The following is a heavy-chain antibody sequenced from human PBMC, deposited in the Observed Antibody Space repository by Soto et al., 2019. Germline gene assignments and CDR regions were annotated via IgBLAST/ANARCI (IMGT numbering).Heavy chain of an antibody. V-gene: IGHV3-30-3*01. Sequence: QVQLVESGGGVVQPGRSLRLSCAASGFSFSSYAMHWVRQAPGKGLEWVAVISYDGINKYYADSVKVRFTISRDNSKNTLYLQMNSLRGEDTAVYYCARDYSSSLKETQFDYWGQGTLVTVSS. J-gene: IGHJ4*02. CDR2: ISYDGINK. CDR1: GFSFSSYA. D-gene: IGHD6-13*01. CDR3: ARDYSSSLKETQFDY.